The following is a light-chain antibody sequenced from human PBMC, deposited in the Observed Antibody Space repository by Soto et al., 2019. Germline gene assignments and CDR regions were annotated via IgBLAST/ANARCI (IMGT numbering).Light chain of an antibody. Sequence: IVMTQSPATLSVSPGERATLSCRASQSVSSNLAWYQQKPGQAPRLLIYGASTRATGIPARFSGSGSGTEFTLTISSLQSEDFAVYFCQHYDSSPLTFGGGTKVDIK. CDR3: QHYDSSPLT. V-gene: IGKV3-15*01. CDR1: QSVSSN. J-gene: IGKJ4*01. CDR2: GAS.